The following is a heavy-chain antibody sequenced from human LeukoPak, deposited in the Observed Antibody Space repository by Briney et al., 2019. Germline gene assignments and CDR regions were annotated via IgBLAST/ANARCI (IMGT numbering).Heavy chain of an antibody. J-gene: IGHJ6*02. CDR1: GYTFTGYY. CDR3: ARGQGGMDV. CDR2: INPNSGGT. Sequence: ASVKVSCKASGYTFTGYYIHWVRQAPGQGLEWMGWINPNSGGTNYAQKFQGRVTMTRNTSISTAYMELSSLRSEDTAVYYCARGQGGMDVWGQGTTVTVSS. V-gene: IGHV1-2*02.